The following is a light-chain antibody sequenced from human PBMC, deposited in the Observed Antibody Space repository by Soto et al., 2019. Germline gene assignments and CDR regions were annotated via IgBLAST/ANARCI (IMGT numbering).Light chain of an antibody. V-gene: IGKV3-20*01. CDR3: QQYGSSPLT. CDR2: GAA. CDR1: QSVSGSS. J-gene: IGKJ1*01. Sequence: IVLTQSPGTLSLSPGERATLSCRASQSVSGSSLAWYQQRPGQPPRLLIYGAASRASGIPDRFSGSGSGTDFTLTISRLEPEDFAVYYCQQYGSSPLTFGQGTKVDIK.